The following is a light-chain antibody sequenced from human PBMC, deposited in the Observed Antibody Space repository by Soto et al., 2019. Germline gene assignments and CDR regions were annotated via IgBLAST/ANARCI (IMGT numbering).Light chain of an antibody. CDR1: QSVSDNS. CDR2: DAS. Sequence: EIVLTQSPGTLSLSPGESATLSCRASQSVSDNSLAWYQQISGQARRLVVYDASDRASGIPDRFSGSGSETDFTLTISKLEPEDFAVYYCHQYGTSPYPFGQGPRLESK. CDR3: HQYGTSPYP. J-gene: IGKJ2*01. V-gene: IGKV3-20*01.